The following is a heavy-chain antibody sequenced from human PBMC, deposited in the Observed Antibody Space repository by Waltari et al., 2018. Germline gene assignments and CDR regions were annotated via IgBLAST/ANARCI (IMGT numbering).Heavy chain of an antibody. V-gene: IGHV3-30*18. D-gene: IGHD2-15*01. Sequence: QVQLVESGGGVVQPGRSLRLSCAASGFTFSRYGMPWVRQAPGKGLEWVSVISYDGSNKYYADSVKGRFTISRDNSKNTLYLQMNSLRAEDTAVYYCAKGVVADYYMDVWGKGTTVTVSS. CDR1: GFTFSRYG. CDR3: AKGVVADYYMDV. J-gene: IGHJ6*03. CDR2: ISYDGSNK.